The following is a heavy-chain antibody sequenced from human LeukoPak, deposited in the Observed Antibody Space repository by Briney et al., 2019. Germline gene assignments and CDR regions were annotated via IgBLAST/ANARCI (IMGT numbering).Heavy chain of an antibody. Sequence: GESLKISCKGSGYSFTNYWIAWVRQMPGKGLEWMGRIDPSDSYTNYSPSFQGHVTISADKSISTAYLQWSSLKASDTAMYYCARRYYDFWSGYTEYYFDYWGQGTLVTVSS. J-gene: IGHJ4*02. D-gene: IGHD3-3*01. CDR3: ARRYYDFWSGYTEYYFDY. CDR2: IDPSDSYT. V-gene: IGHV5-10-1*01. CDR1: GYSFTNYW.